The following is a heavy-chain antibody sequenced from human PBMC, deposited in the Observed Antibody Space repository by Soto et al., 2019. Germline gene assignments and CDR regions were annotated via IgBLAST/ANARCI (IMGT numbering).Heavy chain of an antibody. CDR3: AGIYSGSPGGTLRY. V-gene: IGHV4-31*03. CDR1: GGSISSGGYY. D-gene: IGHD1-26*01. J-gene: IGHJ4*02. CDR2: IYYSGST. Sequence: QVQLQESGPGLVKPSQTLSLTCTVSGGSISSGGYYWSWIGHHPGKGLEGIGYIYYSGSTYYNPSLKSRVTISVDTSKNQFSLKLSSVTAADTAVYYCAGIYSGSPGGTLRYWGQGTLVTVSS.